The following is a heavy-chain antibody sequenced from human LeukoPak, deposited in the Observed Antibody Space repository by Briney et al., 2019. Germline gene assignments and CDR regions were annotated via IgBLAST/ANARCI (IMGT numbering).Heavy chain of an antibody. CDR3: EKDNEKWELLPIGGY. CDR2: IWFGGSNI. D-gene: IGHD1-26*01. V-gene: IGHV3-30*02. CDR1: GFIFSNDA. Sequence: PGGSLRLSCAASGFIFSNDAMHWVRHAPGKGLEWVAFIWFGGSNIHYADSVKGRFTISRDNSEHTLYLQMNSLRVEDTAVYYCEKDNEKWELLPIGGYWGQGTLVTVSS. J-gene: IGHJ4*02.